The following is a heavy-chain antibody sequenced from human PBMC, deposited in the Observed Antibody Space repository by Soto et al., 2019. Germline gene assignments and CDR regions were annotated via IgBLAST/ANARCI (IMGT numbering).Heavy chain of an antibody. CDR2: ISGSGATT. CDR3: AKDGGVSSWKYCSGGSCYYYYMDV. V-gene: IGHV3-23*01. CDR1: GFTFSTYA. D-gene: IGHD2-15*01. Sequence: GGSLRLSCAASGFTFSTYAMSWVRQAPGKGLEWVSAISGSGATTYYADSGKGRFSISRDNSKNTVYLQMSSLRAEDTAVYYCAKDGGVSSWKYCSGGSCYYYYMDVWGKGTTVTVSS. J-gene: IGHJ6*03.